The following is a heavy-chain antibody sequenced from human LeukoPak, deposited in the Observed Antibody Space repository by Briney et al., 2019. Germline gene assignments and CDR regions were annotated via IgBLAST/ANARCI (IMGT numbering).Heavy chain of an antibody. CDR1: GFTFRSYG. CDR2: IWYDGSNK. D-gene: IGHD3-3*01. J-gene: IGHJ4*02. Sequence: AGRSLRLSCAASGFTFRSYGMHWVRQAPGKGLEWVAVIWYDGSNKYYADSVKGRFTISRDNSKNTLYLQMNSLRAEDTAVYYCAKDRGDYDFWSGRGEPFDYWGQGTLVTVSS. CDR3: AKDRGDYDFWSGRGEPFDY. V-gene: IGHV3-33*06.